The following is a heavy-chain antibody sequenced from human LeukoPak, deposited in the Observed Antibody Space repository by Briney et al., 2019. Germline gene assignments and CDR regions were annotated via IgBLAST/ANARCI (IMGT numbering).Heavy chain of an antibody. J-gene: IGHJ4*02. D-gene: IGHD4-23*01. Sequence: PSETLSLTCTISGGSISSGGYYWSWIRQPPGKGLEWIGYIYHSGSTYYNPSLKSRVTISVDRSKNQFSLKVASVTAADTAVYYCARDDITDYGGNSVTAFWGQGTLVTVSS. V-gene: IGHV4-30-2*01. CDR3: ARDDITDYGGNSVTAF. CDR1: GGSISSGGYY. CDR2: IYHSGST.